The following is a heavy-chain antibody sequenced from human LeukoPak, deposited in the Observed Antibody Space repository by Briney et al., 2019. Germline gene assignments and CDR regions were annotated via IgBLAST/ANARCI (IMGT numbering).Heavy chain of an antibody. V-gene: IGHV3-9*03. CDR3: AKGLSSAYGLDGFDV. Sequence: GGSLRLSCAASGFTFGDYGMHWVRQVRGKGVEWVSGISWNSVSMGYADSVKGRFSISRDDAKNALYLQMNNLTSDDMAIYFCAKGLSSAYGLDGFDVWGQGTMVTVSS. J-gene: IGHJ3*01. CDR2: ISWNSVSM. D-gene: IGHD3-22*01. CDR1: GFTFGDYG.